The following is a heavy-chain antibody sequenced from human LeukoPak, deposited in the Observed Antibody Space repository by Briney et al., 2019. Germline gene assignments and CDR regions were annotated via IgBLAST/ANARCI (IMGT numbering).Heavy chain of an antibody. CDR1: GVSISSYY. V-gene: IGHV4-59*01. J-gene: IGHJ4*02. Sequence: MSSETLSLTCTVSGVSISSYYWSWIRQPPGKGLEWIGYIYYSGSTNYNPSLKSRVTISVDTSKNQFSLKLSSVTAADTAVYYCASGSSGWFPSSYYYDSSGYYYLDYWGQGTLVTVSS. D-gene: IGHD3-22*01. CDR2: IYYSGST. CDR3: ASGSSGWFPSSYYYDSSGYYYLDY.